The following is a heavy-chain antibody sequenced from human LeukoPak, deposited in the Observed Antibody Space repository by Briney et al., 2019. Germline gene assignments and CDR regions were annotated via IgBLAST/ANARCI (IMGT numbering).Heavy chain of an antibody. CDR2: ISFDGSKE. CDR1: GFTFSSYA. V-gene: IGHV3-30*03. Sequence: HAGGSLRLSCAASGFTFSSYAMSWVRQAPGKGLEWVAVISFDGSKEYYADSVKGRFTISRDSSKNTLYLQVSRLRAEDTAVYYCARDLRSGYLFVYTFDVWGQGTMVTVSP. CDR3: ARDLRSGYLFVYTFDV. J-gene: IGHJ3*01. D-gene: IGHD3-9*01.